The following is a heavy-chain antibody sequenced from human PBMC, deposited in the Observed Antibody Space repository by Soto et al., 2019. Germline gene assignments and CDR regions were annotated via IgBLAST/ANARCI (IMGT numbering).Heavy chain of an antibody. CDR1: GGTFSSYS. Sequence: QVQMVQSGAEVKKPGSSVKVSCKASGGTFSSYSISWVSKSPGQGLEWRGGIIPFFGTANHAQKLQGRVAITADESTSTAYMALSSLRSEDTAGYYCAREFGSSGWSAYFDYWGQGTLVTVSS. CDR2: IIPFFGTA. V-gene: IGHV1-69*01. CDR3: AREFGSSGWSAYFDY. D-gene: IGHD6-19*01. J-gene: IGHJ4*02.